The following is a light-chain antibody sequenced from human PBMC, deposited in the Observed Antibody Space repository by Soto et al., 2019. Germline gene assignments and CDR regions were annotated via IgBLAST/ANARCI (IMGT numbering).Light chain of an antibody. CDR3: QQRSNWPPWT. Sequence: EIVLTQSPGTLSLSPGEGATLSCRASQSISSNFLAWYQQKRGQAPRLLIHGASNRATGIPDRFSGSGSGTDFTLTISSLEPEDFAVYYCQQRSNWPPWTFGQGTKVDIK. CDR2: GAS. J-gene: IGKJ1*01. V-gene: IGKV3D-20*02. CDR1: QSISSNF.